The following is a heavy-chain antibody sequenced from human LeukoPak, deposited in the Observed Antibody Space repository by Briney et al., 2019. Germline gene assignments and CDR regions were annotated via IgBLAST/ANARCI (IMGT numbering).Heavy chain of an antibody. J-gene: IGHJ6*02. Sequence: GGSLRLSCAASGFTFSNYWMSWVRQAPGKGLEWVANIKEDGSEKYHVNSVKGRLTISRDNTGNSLYLEMNSLRAEDTAVYYCTRDGDVWGQGTTVTISS. CDR1: GFTFSNYW. CDR3: TRDGDV. V-gene: IGHV3-7*01. CDR2: IKEDGSEK.